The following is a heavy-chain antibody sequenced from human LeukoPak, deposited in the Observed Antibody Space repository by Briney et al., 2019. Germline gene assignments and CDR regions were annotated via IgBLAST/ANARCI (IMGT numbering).Heavy chain of an antibody. Sequence: GASVKVSCKASGYTFTSYGISWVRQAPGQGLEWMGWINPNSGGTNYAQKFQGRVTMTRDTSISTAYMELSRLRSDDTAVYYCARGGARPDYYDSSGYPPNWFDPWGQGTLVPSPQ. J-gene: IGHJ5*02. CDR1: GYTFTSYG. V-gene: IGHV1-2*02. D-gene: IGHD3-22*01. CDR3: ARGGARPDYYDSSGYPPNWFDP. CDR2: INPNSGGT.